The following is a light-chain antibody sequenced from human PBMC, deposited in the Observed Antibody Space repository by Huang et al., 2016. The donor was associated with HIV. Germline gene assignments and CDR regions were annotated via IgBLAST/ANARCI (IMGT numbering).Light chain of an antibody. Sequence: DIQMTQSPSSLSAYVGDRVTITCRASQGISNSLAWYQQKPGKAPKLLVYVASRLESGVPSRFSGSGSETDYTLTSSSLQPEDVATYYCQQYFSPLRTFGQGTKVEIK. CDR3: QQYFSPLRT. J-gene: IGKJ1*01. CDR1: QGISNS. V-gene: IGKV1-NL1*01. CDR2: VAS.